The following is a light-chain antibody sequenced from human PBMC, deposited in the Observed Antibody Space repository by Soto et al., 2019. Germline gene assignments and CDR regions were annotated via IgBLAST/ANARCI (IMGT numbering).Light chain of an antibody. J-gene: IGKJ2*01. CDR1: QTISSW. V-gene: IGKV1-5*01. CDR3: QHYNSYPFT. Sequence: DIQMTQSPSTLSASTGDRVTITCRASQTISSWLAWYQQKPGKAPRLLIYDASTLQTGVPSRFSGSGYGTECTLTISSLQPDDFGTYYCQHYNSYPFTFGQGTDLEIK. CDR2: DAS.